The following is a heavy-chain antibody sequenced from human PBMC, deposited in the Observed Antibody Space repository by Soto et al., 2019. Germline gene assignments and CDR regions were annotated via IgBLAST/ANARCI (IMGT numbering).Heavy chain of an antibody. V-gene: IGHV3-53*01. J-gene: IGHJ4*02. CDR2: IHSGGNT. Sequence: EVQLVESGGGLIQPGGSLRLSCAASGFTVSSHYMTWVRQAPGKGLEWVSVIHSGGNTYYADSVKGRFTISRDNSKNTLYLQMNSLRAEDTAVYYCARERSIAGATTVDYWGQGTRVTVSS. CDR1: GFTVSSHY. D-gene: IGHD1-26*01. CDR3: ARERSIAGATTVDY.